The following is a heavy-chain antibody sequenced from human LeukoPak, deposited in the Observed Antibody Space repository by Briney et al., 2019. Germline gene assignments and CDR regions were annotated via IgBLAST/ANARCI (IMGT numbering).Heavy chain of an antibody. CDR3: AKDWGYCSGGSCYSSIGY. CDR1: GFTFSSYA. Sequence: PGGSLRLSCAASGFTFSSYAMSWVRQAPGKGLEWVSAISGSGGSTYYADSVKGRFTISRDNSKNTLYLQMNSLRAEDTAVYYCAKDWGYCSGGSCYSSIGYWGQGTLVTVSS. CDR2: ISGSGGST. D-gene: IGHD2-15*01. J-gene: IGHJ4*02. V-gene: IGHV3-23*01.